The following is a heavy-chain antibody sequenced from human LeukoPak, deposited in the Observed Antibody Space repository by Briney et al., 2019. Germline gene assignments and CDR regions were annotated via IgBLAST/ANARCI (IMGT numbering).Heavy chain of an antibody. CDR1: GFTFSSYA. CDR2: ISGSGGST. J-gene: IGHJ6*02. D-gene: IGHD6-25*01. Sequence: GGSLRLSCAASGFTFSSYAMSWVRQAPGKGLEWVSAISGSGGSTYYADSVKGRFTISRDNSKNTLYLQMNSLRAEDTAVYYCARGVIAAQSVGMDVWGQGTTVTVSS. CDR3: ARGVIAAQSVGMDV. V-gene: IGHV3-23*01.